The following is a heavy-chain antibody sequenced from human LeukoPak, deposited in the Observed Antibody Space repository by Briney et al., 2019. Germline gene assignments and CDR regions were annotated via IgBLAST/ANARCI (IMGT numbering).Heavy chain of an antibody. CDR1: GGSFSGYY. CDR2: INHSGST. CDR3: ARAPIWSGYFRKYYFDY. J-gene: IGHJ4*02. Sequence: PSETLSLTCAVYGGSFSGYYWSWIRQPPGKGLEWIGEINHSGSTNYNPSLKSRVTISVDTSKNQFSLKLSSVTAADTAVYYCARAPIWSGYFRKYYFDYWGQGTLVTVSS. V-gene: IGHV4-34*01. D-gene: IGHD3-3*01.